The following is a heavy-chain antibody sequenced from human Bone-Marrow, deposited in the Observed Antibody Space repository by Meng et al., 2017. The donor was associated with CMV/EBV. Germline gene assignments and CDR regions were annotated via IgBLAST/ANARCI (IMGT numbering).Heavy chain of an antibody. CDR1: GYTFTGYY. CDR3: ARDHNWNYDPPSQFYGMDV. D-gene: IGHD1-1*01. Sequence: ASVKVSCKASGYTFTGYYMHWVRQAPGQGLEWMGWINPNSGGTNYAQKFQGRVTMTRDTSISTAYMELRSLRSDDTAIYYCARDHNWNYDPPSQFYGMDVWGQGTTVTVSS. CDR2: INPNSGGT. J-gene: IGHJ6*02. V-gene: IGHV1-2*02.